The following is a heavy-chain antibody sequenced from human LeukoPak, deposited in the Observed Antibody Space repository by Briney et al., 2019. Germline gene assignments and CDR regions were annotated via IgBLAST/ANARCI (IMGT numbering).Heavy chain of an antibody. CDR1: GGSISSYY. CDR3: ARKQLDYYGMDV. V-gene: IGHV4-59*08. D-gene: IGHD6-13*01. CDR2: IYYSGST. J-gene: IGHJ6*02. Sequence: PSETLSLTCTVSGGSISSYYWSWIRQPPGKGLGWIGYIYYSGSTNYNPSLKSRVTISVDTSKNQFSLKLSSVTAADTAVYYCARKQLDYYGMDVWGQGTTVTVSS.